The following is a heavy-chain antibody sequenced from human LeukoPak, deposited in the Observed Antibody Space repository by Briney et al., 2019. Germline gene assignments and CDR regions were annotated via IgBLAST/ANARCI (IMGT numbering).Heavy chain of an antibody. V-gene: IGHV3-73*01. CDR3: TRDSGTYNWFDP. CDR1: GFTFSDSD. D-gene: IGHD1-26*01. Sequence: GGSLRLSCAASGFTFSDSDIHWVRQASGKGLEWVGQIDKKDKGYATATAYAASVKGRFTISRDDSINTAYLQMKSLKTEDTALYYCTRDSGTYNWFDPWGQGTLVTVSS. CDR2: IDKKDKGYATAT. J-gene: IGHJ5*02.